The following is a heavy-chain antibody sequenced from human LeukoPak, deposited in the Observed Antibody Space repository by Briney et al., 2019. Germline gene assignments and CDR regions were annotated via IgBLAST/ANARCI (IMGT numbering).Heavy chain of an antibody. D-gene: IGHD6-13*01. CDR3: ARGLWIAAAGTFDY. J-gene: IGHJ4*02. Sequence: SSETLSLTCAVYGGSFSGYYWSWIRQPPGKGLEWIGEINHSGRTNYNPSLKSRVTISVDTSNNQFSLKLSSVTAADTAVYYCARGLWIAAAGTFDYWGQGTLVTVSS. CDR2: INHSGRT. V-gene: IGHV4-34*01. CDR1: GGSFSGYY.